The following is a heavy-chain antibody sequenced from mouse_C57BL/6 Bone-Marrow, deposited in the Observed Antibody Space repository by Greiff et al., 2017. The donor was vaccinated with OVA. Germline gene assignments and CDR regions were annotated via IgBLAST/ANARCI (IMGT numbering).Heavy chain of an antibody. CDR1: GFTFSDYG. CDR2: ISSGSSTI. Sequence: EVKVVESGGGLVKPGGSLKLSCAASGFTFSDYGMHWVRQAPEKGLEWVAYISSGSSTIYYADTVKGRFTISRDHATNTLFLQMTSLRSEDTAMYYCASDYYGSSYYAMDYWGQGTSVTVSS. J-gene: IGHJ4*01. V-gene: IGHV5-17*01. D-gene: IGHD1-1*01. CDR3: ASDYYGSSYYAMDY.